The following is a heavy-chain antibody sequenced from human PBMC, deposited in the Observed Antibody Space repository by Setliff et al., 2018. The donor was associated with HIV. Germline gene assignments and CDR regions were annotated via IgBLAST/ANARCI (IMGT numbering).Heavy chain of an antibody. CDR1: GFSLSSSGVV. D-gene: IGHD2-2*01. V-gene: IGHV2-5*02. Sequence: SGPTLVNPTQTLTLTCTVSGFSLSSSGVVVGWIRQPPGKAPEWLALIYWDDDKRYSPSLESRPTITKDTSKNQVVLTMTNMDPVDTATYYCAHSYCSSTSCYPHYYYYMDVWGKGTTVTVSS. CDR2: IYWDDDK. CDR3: AHSYCSSTSCYPHYYYYMDV. J-gene: IGHJ6*03.